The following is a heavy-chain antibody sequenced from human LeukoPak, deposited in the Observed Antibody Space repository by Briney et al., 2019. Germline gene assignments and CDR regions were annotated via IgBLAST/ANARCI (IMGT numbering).Heavy chain of an antibody. V-gene: IGHV1-2*06. Sequence: ASVKVSCKASGYTFTGYYMHWVRQAPGKGLECMGRLNPNSGDTNYAQKFQGRVTMTRDTSISTAYMELSRLRSDDTAVYYCARVCNGLTTFSGGNCPTWGQGTLVTDSS. CDR3: ARVCNGLTTFSGGNCPT. CDR1: GYTFTGYY. CDR2: LNPNSGDT. J-gene: IGHJ5*02. D-gene: IGHD2-15*01.